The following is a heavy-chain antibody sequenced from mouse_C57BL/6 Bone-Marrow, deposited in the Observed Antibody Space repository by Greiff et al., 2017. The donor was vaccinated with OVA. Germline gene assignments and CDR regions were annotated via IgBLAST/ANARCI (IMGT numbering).Heavy chain of an antibody. D-gene: IGHD1-1*01. Sequence: EVHLVESGGGLVKPGGSLKLSCAASGFTFSSYTMSWVRQTPEKRLEWVATISGGGGNTYYPDSVKGRFTISRDNAKNTLYLQMSSLRSEDTALYYCARLGSSYVDWYFDVWGTGTTVTVSS. J-gene: IGHJ1*03. CDR2: ISGGGGNT. CDR3: ARLGSSYVDWYFDV. CDR1: GFTFSSYT. V-gene: IGHV5-9*01.